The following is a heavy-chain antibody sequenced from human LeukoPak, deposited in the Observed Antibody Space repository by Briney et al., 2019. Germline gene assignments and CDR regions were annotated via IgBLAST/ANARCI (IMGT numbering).Heavy chain of an antibody. V-gene: IGHV4-39*07. CDR3: ARNIVGAESISAPYYGMDV. D-gene: IGHD1-26*01. Sequence: SETLSLTCTVSGGSISSSSYYWGWIRQPPGKGLEWIGSIYYSGSTYYNPSLKSRVTISVDTSKNQFSLKLSSVTAADTAVYYCARNIVGAESISAPYYGMDVWGQGTTVTVSS. CDR2: IYYSGST. J-gene: IGHJ6*02. CDR1: GGSISSSSYY.